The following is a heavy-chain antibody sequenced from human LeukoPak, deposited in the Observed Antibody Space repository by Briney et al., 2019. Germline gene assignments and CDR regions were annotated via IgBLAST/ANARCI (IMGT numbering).Heavy chain of an antibody. V-gene: IGHV3-9*03. J-gene: IGHJ3*02. CDR1: GFTFDDYA. D-gene: IGHD3-9*01. Sequence: PGGSLRLSCAASGFTFDDYAMHWVRQAPGKGLEWVSGISWSSRSIAYADSVKGRFTITRDNAKNSLYLQMNSLRPDDMALYYCVKDRTDGDIFTDVFDMWGQGTMVTVSS. CDR2: ISWSSRSI. CDR3: VKDRTDGDIFTDVFDM.